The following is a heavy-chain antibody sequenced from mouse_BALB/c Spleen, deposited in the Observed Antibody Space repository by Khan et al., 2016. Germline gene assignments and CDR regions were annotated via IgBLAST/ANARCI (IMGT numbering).Heavy chain of an antibody. V-gene: IGHV9-2-1*01. CDR3: ASQDGNLP. CDR1: GYTFTDYS. CDR2: INTETGEP. D-gene: IGHD2-1*01. Sequence: QIQLVQSGPELKKPGETVKISCKASGYTFTDYSMHWVKQAPGKGLKWMGWINTETGEPTYADDFKGRFAFSLETSASTAYLQINNLKNEDTATYFCASQDGNLPWGQGTTLTVSS. J-gene: IGHJ2*01.